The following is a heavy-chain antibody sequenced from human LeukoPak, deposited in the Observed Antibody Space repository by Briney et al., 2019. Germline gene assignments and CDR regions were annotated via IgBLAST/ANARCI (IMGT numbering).Heavy chain of an antibody. CDR3: TRGTNDYGGIERKKPFDY. Sequence: GGSLRLSCAASGSTFSSYGMHWVRQAPGKGLEWVAVISYDGSNEYYVDSVKGRFTISRDNSKNTLYLQMSSLRAEDTAVYYCTRGTNDYGGIERKKPFDYWGQGTLVTVSS. V-gene: IGHV3-30-3*01. CDR2: ISYDGSNE. J-gene: IGHJ4*02. CDR1: GSTFSSYG. D-gene: IGHD4-23*01.